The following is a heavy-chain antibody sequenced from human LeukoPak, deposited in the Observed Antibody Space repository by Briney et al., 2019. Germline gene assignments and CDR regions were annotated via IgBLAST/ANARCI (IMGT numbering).Heavy chain of an antibody. Sequence: SQTLSLTCTVSGGSISSGGYYWTWIRQHPGKGLEWIGNIYNRGSTYYNPSLKSRVTISVDTSKNQFSLKLSSVTAADTAVYYCARQDYHGSGSLDYWGQGTLVTVSS. CDR3: ARQDYHGSGSLDY. D-gene: IGHD3-10*01. J-gene: IGHJ4*02. CDR1: GGSISSGGYY. CDR2: IYNRGST. V-gene: IGHV4-31*03.